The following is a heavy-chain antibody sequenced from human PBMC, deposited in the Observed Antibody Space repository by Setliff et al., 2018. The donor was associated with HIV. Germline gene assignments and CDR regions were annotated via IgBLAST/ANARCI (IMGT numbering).Heavy chain of an antibody. J-gene: IGHJ4*02. D-gene: IGHD3-10*01. CDR3: ARLYDYYGHRLGY. CDR1: GGSISSYY. Sequence: SETLSLTCTVSGGSISSYYWNWIRQSPGKGLEWIGYIFDSGTTKYNPSVTSRVTISVDASKNQFFLQLISVTAADTAVYYCARLYDYYGHRLGYWGQGAQVTVSS. V-gene: IGHV4-4*09. CDR2: IFDSGTT.